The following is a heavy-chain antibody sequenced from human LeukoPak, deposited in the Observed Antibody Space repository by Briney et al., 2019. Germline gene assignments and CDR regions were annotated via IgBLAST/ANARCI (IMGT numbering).Heavy chain of an antibody. Sequence: PGGSLRLSCAASGFTVSSNYMSWVRQAPGKGLEWVSVIYSGGSTYYADSVKGRFTISRDNSKNTLYLQMNSLRAEDTAVYYCARGEGDGYSFDYYYYYGMDVWGQGTTVTVSS. V-gene: IGHV3-66*01. D-gene: IGHD5-24*01. CDR3: ARGEGDGYSFDYYYYYGMDV. CDR1: GFTVSSNY. J-gene: IGHJ6*02. CDR2: IYSGGST.